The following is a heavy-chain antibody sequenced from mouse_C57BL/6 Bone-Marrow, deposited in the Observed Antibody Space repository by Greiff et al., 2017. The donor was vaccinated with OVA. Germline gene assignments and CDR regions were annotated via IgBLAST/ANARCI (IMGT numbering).Heavy chain of an antibody. D-gene: IGHD2-3*01. Sequence: QVHVKQSGTELVKPGASVKISCMASGYAFSSFWMNWVKQRTGKGLEWFGRIYPGEGDTNYNGKFKGKATLTADKSCNTAYMQLSSLTSEDSAVYCYERRRGWLIPRGYFDYWGQGTTLTVSS. CDR3: ERRRGWLIPRGYFDY. CDR2: IYPGEGDT. CDR1: GYAFSSFW. J-gene: IGHJ2*01. V-gene: IGHV1-82*01.